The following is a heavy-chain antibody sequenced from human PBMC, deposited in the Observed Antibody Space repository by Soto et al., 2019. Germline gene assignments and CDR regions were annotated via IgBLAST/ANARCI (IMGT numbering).Heavy chain of an antibody. J-gene: IGHJ4*02. CDR2: ISYDGSNK. Sequence: GGSLRLSCAASGFTFSSYAMHWVRQAPGKGLEWVAVISYDGSNKYYADSVKGRFTISRDNSKNTLYLQMNSLRAEDTAVYYWARDLYYYDSSGYYWGQGTLVTVSS. D-gene: IGHD3-22*01. V-gene: IGHV3-30-3*01. CDR3: ARDLYYYDSSGYY. CDR1: GFTFSSYA.